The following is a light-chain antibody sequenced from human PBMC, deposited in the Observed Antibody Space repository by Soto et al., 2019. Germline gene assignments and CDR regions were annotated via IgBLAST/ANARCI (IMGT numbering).Light chain of an antibody. CDR2: GTS. V-gene: IGKV3-20*01. CDR3: QQYGNSPIT. CDR1: ERIYSAY. J-gene: IGKJ5*01. Sequence: EVVLTQSRCTLSLSRGLRSTPSCRASERIYSAYLGWYQQKTGQAPRVXIYGTSGRATGIPDRFSGSGYGTDFNLTISRLETEDFAVYYCQQYGNSPITFGQGTRLEIK.